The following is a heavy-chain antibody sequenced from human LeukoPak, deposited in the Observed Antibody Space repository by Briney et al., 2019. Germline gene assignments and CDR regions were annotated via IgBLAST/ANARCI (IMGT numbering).Heavy chain of an antibody. D-gene: IGHD1-1*01. CDR1: GGSTSNYY. V-gene: IGHV4-59*08. CDR2: VYYSGST. Sequence: PSETLSLTCTVSGGSTSNYYWSWIRQPPGKGLEWIGYVYYSGSTNYNPSLRSRATISVDTSRNQCSLKLTSVTAADTAVYYCARPGAPTGWYFDLWGRGTLVTVSS. J-gene: IGHJ2*01. CDR3: ARPGAPTGWYFDL.